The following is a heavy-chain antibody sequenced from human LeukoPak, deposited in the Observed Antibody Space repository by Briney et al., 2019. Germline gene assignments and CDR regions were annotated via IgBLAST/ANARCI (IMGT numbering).Heavy chain of an antibody. J-gene: IGHJ3*02. D-gene: IGHD3-10*01. CDR2: INPSGGST. CDR1: GYTFTSYY. CDR3: ARGRGSASYYDDAFDI. V-gene: IGHV1-46*01. Sequence: ASVKVSCKASGYTFTSYYMHWVRQAPGQGLEWMGIINPSGGSTSYAQKFQGSVTMTRDMSTSTVYMELSSLRSEDTAVYYCARGRGSASYYDDAFDIWGQGTMVTVSS.